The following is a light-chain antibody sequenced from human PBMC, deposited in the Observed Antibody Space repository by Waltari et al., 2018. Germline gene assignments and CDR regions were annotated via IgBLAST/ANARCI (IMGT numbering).Light chain of an antibody. J-gene: IGKJ4*01. CDR1: QGIDGC. Sequence: AIKLTQSPSSLSASVGDTVTITCRAGQGIDGCLAWYQHKPGKTPHLLIHDASTLEPGVPRRFSGSGSGTDFALTIRSLQPEDFGTYYCQHYYSSPLAFGGGTRVE. CDR2: DAS. CDR3: QHYYSSPLA. V-gene: IGKV1-13*02.